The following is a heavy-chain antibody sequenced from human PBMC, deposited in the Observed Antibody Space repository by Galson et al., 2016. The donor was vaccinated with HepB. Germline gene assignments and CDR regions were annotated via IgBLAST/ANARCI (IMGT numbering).Heavy chain of an antibody. CDR2: IRSKPNNYAT. J-gene: IGHJ4*02. CDR3: TRRTYYYDRSGYSPFDY. Sequence: RLSCAASGFTFSGSAIHWVRQASGKGLEWVGRIRSKPNNYATAYAASVKGRFTVPRDDSKNTVYLQMNSLKTEDTAVYYCTRRTYYYDRSGYSPFDYWGQGTLVTVSS. V-gene: IGHV3-73*01. D-gene: IGHD3-22*01. CDR1: GFTFSGSA.